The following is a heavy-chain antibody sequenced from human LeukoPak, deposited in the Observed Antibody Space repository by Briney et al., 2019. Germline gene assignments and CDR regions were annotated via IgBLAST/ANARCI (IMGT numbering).Heavy chain of an antibody. CDR2: IYYSGGT. J-gene: IGHJ4*02. Sequence: PSETLSLTCTVSGGSISSDHWSWIRQPPGKGLEWIGYIYYSGGTNYNPSLKSRVTISVDTSKNQFSLKLRSVTAADTAVYYCARDGSTMGYYPYFDYWGQGTLVTVSS. CDR1: GGSISSDH. V-gene: IGHV4-59*01. D-gene: IGHD3-3*01. CDR3: ARDGSTMGYYPYFDY.